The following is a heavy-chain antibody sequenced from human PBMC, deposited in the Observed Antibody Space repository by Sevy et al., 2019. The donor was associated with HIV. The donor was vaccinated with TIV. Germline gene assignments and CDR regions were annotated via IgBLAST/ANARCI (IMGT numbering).Heavy chain of an antibody. CDR3: TRDALVGALPDAFDI. CDR2: IRSKAYGGTT. Sequence: GGSLRLSCTASGFTFGDYAMSWFRQAPGKGLDWVGFIRSKAYGGTTEYAASVKGRFTISRDDSKSIAYLQMNSLKTEDTAVYYCTRDALVGALPDAFDIWGQGTMVTVSS. V-gene: IGHV3-49*03. CDR1: GFTFGDYA. J-gene: IGHJ3*02. D-gene: IGHD1-26*01.